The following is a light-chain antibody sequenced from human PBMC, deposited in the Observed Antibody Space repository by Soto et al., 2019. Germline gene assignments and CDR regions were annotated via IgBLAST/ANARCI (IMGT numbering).Light chain of an antibody. V-gene: IGLV2-23*01. CDR2: EGS. CDR1: SSNVGSYNL. Sequence: QSVLTQPASVSGTPGQWITISCTGTSSNVGSYNLVSWYQQHPDKAPKLMIYEGSTPPSGVSNHVSGSNSGNPASLPISVLQAADEADYYCCSYAGSSTFVFRTGTQLTVL. CDR3: CSYAGSSTFV. J-gene: IGLJ1*01.